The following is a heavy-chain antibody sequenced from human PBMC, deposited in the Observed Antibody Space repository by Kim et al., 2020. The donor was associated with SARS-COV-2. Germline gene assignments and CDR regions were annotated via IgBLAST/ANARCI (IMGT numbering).Heavy chain of an antibody. V-gene: IGHV1-3*01. CDR1: GYTFTSYA. D-gene: IGHD2-2*01. Sequence: ASVKVSCKASGYTFTSYAMHWVRQAPGQRLEWMGWINAGNGNTKYSQKFQGRVTITRDTSASTAYMELSSLRSEDTAVYYCARDSYGCSSTSCYEPYYYMDVWGKGTTVTVSS. J-gene: IGHJ6*03. CDR3: ARDSYGCSSTSCYEPYYYMDV. CDR2: INAGNGNT.